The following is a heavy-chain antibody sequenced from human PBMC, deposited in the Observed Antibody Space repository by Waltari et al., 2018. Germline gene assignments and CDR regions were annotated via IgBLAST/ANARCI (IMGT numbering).Heavy chain of an antibody. J-gene: IGHJ4*02. D-gene: IGHD6-6*01. CDR3: ARGPSIAAREVDY. V-gene: IGHV1-18*01. Sequence: GQGLEWMGWISAYNGNTNYAQKLQGRVTMTTDTSTSTAYMELRSLRSDDTAVYYCARGPSIAAREVDYWGQGTLVTVSS. CDR2: ISAYNGNT.